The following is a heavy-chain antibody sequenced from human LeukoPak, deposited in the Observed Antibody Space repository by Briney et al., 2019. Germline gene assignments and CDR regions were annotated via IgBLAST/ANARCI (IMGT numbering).Heavy chain of an antibody. CDR2: ISAYNGNT. CDR3: ARDQDMDV. V-gene: IGHV1-18*01. Sequence: ASVKVSCKSCVYTFPMYGISGVPQAPGQGLEWMGWISAYNGNTNYAQKLQGRVTMTTDTSTSTAYMELRSLRSDDTAVYYGARDQDMDVWVKGTTATVSS. CDR1: VYTFPMYG. J-gene: IGHJ6*03.